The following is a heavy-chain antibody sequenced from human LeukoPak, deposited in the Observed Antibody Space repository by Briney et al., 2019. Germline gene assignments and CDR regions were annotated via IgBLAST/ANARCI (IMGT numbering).Heavy chain of an antibody. CDR3: AHLWSGYYSDAFDI. Sequence: PSETLSLTCTVSGGSISSSSYYWGWIRQPPGKGLEWIGSIYYSGSTYYNPSLKSRVTISVDTSKNQFSLKLSSVTAADTAVYYCAHLWSGYYSDAFDIWGQGTMVTISS. CDR1: GGSISSSSYY. D-gene: IGHD3-3*01. CDR2: IYYSGST. V-gene: IGHV4-39*07. J-gene: IGHJ3*02.